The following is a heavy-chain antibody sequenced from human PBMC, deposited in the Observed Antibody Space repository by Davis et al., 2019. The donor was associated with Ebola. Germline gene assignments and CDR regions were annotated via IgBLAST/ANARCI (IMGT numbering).Heavy chain of an antibody. Sequence: GESLKISCAASGFTFSDYYMSWIRQAPGEGLEWVSYISSSGSTIYYADPVKGRFTISRDNAKNSLYLQMNSLRAEDTAVYYCARISGTYVYFDYWGQGTLVTVSS. CDR2: ISSSGSTI. CDR1: GFTFSDYY. V-gene: IGHV3-11*01. D-gene: IGHD1-26*01. J-gene: IGHJ4*02. CDR3: ARISGTYVYFDY.